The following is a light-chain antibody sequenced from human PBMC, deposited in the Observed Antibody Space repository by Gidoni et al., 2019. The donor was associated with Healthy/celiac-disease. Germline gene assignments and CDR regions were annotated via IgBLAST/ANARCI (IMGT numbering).Light chain of an antibody. Sequence: DIQMTQSPSSLSASVGDRVTITCRASQSISSYLNWYQQKPGKAPKLLIYAASSLPSGVPSRFSGSGSGPDFPLTISSLHPEDFATYYCQQSYSTPLTFGGGTKVEIK. J-gene: IGKJ4*01. CDR2: AAS. CDR1: QSISSY. V-gene: IGKV1-39*01. CDR3: QQSYSTPLT.